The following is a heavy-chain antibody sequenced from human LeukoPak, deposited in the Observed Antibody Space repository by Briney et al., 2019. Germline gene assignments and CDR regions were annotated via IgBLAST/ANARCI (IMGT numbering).Heavy chain of an antibody. CDR2: IWYDGSNQ. D-gene: IGHD3-10*01. CDR3: ARDVGNFLSGTAHFDY. Sequence: GGSLRLSCTASGFTFSSHGFHWVRQAPGKGLEWVAVIWYDGSNQYYTESVKGRFTITRDDSKNTLYLQMSSLRAEDTAVYYCARDVGNFLSGTAHFDYWGQGTLVTVSS. V-gene: IGHV3-33*01. CDR1: GFTFSSHG. J-gene: IGHJ4*02.